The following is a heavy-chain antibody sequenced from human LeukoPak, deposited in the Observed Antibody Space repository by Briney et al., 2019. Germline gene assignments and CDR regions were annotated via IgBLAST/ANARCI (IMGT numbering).Heavy chain of an antibody. D-gene: IGHD2-21*02. Sequence: GGSLRLSCAASGFTFSSYGMHWVRQAPGKGLEWVAVISYDGSNKYYADSVKGRFTISRDNSKNTLYLQMNSLRAEDTAVYYCAREESYCGGDCHDAFDIWGQGTMVTVSS. CDR3: AREESYCGGDCHDAFDI. CDR2: ISYDGSNK. V-gene: IGHV3-30*03. J-gene: IGHJ3*02. CDR1: GFTFSSYG.